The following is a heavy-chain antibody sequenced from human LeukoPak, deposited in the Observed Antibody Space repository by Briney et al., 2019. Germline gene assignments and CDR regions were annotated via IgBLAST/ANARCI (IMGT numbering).Heavy chain of an antibody. CDR1: GGSISSSNW. D-gene: IGHD3-10*02. V-gene: IGHV4-4*02. CDR2: IYHSGST. J-gene: IGHJ5*02. CDR3: AREMFGELLSGWFDP. Sequence: SGTLSLTCAVSGGSISSSNWWSWVRQPPGKGLEWIGEIYHSGSTNYNLSLKSRVTISVDKSKNQFSLKLSSVTAADTAVYYCAREMFGELLSGWFDPWGQGTLVTVSS.